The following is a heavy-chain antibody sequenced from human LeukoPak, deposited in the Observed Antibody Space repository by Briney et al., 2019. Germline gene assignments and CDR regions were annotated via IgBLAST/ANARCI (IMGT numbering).Heavy chain of an antibody. CDR1: GFTFSSYG. V-gene: IGHV3-30*18. CDR3: AKDQEKRVGYYYYGMDV. D-gene: IGHD1-26*01. J-gene: IGHJ6*02. Sequence: GGSLRLSCAASGFTFSSYGTHWVRQAPGKGLEWVAVISYDGSNKYYADSVKGRFTISRDNSKNTLYLQMNSLRAEDTAVYYCAKDQEKRVGYYYYGMDVWGQGTTVTVSS. CDR2: ISYDGSNK.